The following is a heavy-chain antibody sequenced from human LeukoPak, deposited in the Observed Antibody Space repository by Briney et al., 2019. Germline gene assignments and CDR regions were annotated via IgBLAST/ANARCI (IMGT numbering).Heavy chain of an antibody. V-gene: IGHV7-4-1*02. CDR1: GYTFTSYA. Sequence: GASVKVSCKASGYTFTSYAMNWVRQAPGQGLEWMGWINTKTGNPTYARGFTGRFVFSLDTSVSTAYLQISSLKAEDTAVYYCARGYSYASPSEAYYFDYWGQGTLVTVSS. J-gene: IGHJ4*02. D-gene: IGHD5-18*01. CDR3: ARGYSYASPSEAYYFDY. CDR2: INTKTGNP.